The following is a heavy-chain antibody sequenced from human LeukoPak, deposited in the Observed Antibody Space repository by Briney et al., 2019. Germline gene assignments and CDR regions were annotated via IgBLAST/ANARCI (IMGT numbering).Heavy chain of an antibody. CDR3: ARDGNYYDSSGYYGYYYYYMDV. D-gene: IGHD3-22*01. V-gene: IGHV3-30-3*01. Sequence: GRSLRLSCVASGFTFSHYAVHWVRQAPGKGLEWVAVISYDGSNKYYADSVKGRFTISRDNSKNTLYLQMNSLRAEDTAVYYCARDGNYYDSSGYYGYYYYYMDVWGKGTTVTVSS. CDR1: GFTFSHYA. CDR2: ISYDGSNK. J-gene: IGHJ6*03.